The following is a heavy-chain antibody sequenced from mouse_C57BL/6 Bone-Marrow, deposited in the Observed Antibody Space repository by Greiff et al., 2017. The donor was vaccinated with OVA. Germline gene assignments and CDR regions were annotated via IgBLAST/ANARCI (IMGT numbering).Heavy chain of an antibody. J-gene: IGHJ3*01. V-gene: IGHV1-55*01. CDR3: AREIYYYGSSSLSFAY. CDR1: GYTFTSYW. Sequence: QVQLQQPGAELVKPGASVKMSCKASGYTFTSYWITWVKQRPGQGLEWIGDIYPGSGSTNYNEKFKSKATLTVDTSSSTAYMQLSSLTSEDSAVYYCAREIYYYGSSSLSFAYWGQGTLVTVSA. D-gene: IGHD1-1*01. CDR2: IYPGSGST.